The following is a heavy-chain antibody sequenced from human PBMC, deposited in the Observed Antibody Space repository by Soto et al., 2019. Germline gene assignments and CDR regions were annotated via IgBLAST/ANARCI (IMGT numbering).Heavy chain of an antibody. V-gene: IGHV4-59*02. J-gene: IGHJ4*02. D-gene: IGHD6-13*01. Sequence: SETLSRTCTVSGDSVNDYYWSWIRQPPGKRLEWIGCIYYTGSTTYNPSLETRVTMSVDTSKNQFSLKLNSVNAADTAVYYCAKYRRTEAEGFTLDYWGRGTLXS. CDR3: AKYRRTEAEGFTLDY. CDR1: GDSVNDYY. CDR2: IYYTGST.